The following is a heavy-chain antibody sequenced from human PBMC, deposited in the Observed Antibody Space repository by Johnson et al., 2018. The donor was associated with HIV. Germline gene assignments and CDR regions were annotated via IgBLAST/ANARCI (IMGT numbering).Heavy chain of an antibody. CDR3: TTMSALWFGDIHVFGDGFDI. CDR2: IRSKTDGGTT. J-gene: IGHJ3*02. V-gene: IGHV3-15*01. Sequence: EVQLVESGGGLIQPGGSLRLSCAASGFTVSSNYMSWVRQAPGKGLEWVGRIRSKTDGGTTDYGAPVKGRFTISRDDSKNTMYLQMNSLKTEDTAVYYCTTMSALWFGDIHVFGDGFDIWGKGTMVTVSS. D-gene: IGHD3-10*01. CDR1: GFTVSSNY.